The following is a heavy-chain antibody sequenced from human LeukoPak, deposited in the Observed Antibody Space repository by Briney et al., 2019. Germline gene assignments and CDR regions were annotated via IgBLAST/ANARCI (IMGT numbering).Heavy chain of an antibody. J-gene: IGHJ4*02. V-gene: IGHV3-11*01. D-gene: IGHD3/OR15-3a*01. CDR2: ISNGGGIM. Sequence: PGGSLRLSCAASGFSFSDYYMSWIRQAPGKGLEWISYISNGGGIMYYADSVKGRFTISRDNAKNSLYLQMNSLRAEDTAVYYCAREVGLENFDSWGQGTLVTVSS. CDR3: AREVGLENFDS. CDR1: GFSFSDYY.